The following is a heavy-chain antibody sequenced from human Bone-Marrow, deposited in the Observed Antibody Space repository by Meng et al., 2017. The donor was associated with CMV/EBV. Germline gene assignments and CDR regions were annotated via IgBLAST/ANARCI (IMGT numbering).Heavy chain of an antibody. CDR3: AKGAYYSR. CDR1: GFTFSSHA. D-gene: IGHD3-10*01. Sequence: SLRLSCAASGFTFSSHAMSWVRQAPGKGLEWVSGISGSGGSTYYADSVKGRFTISRDNSKNTLYLQMNSLRVEDTAVYYRAKGAYYSRWGQGTLVTVSS. V-gene: IGHV3-23*01. CDR2: ISGSGGST. J-gene: IGHJ4*02.